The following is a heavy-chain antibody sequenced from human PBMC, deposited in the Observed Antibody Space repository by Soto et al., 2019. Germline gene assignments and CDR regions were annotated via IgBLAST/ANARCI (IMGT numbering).Heavy chain of an antibody. CDR2: IYYSGST. CDR1: GGSISSGGYY. D-gene: IGHD4-17*01. J-gene: IGHJ4*02. Sequence: QVQRQESGPGLVKPSQTLSLTCTVSGGSISSGGYYWSWIRQHPGKGLEWIGYIYYSGSTYYNPSLKSRVTMSVDTSKNQVSLKLISVTAADTAVYYCARGGDYGAFDYWGQGTLVTVSS. CDR3: ARGGDYGAFDY. V-gene: IGHV4-31*03.